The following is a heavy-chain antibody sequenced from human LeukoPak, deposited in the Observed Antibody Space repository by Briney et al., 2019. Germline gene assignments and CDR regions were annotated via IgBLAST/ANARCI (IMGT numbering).Heavy chain of an antibody. V-gene: IGHV1-69*05. D-gene: IGHD3-10*01. Sequence: SVKVSCKASGGTFSSYAISRVRQAPGQGLEWMGRIIPIFGTANYAQKFQARVTITTDESTSTAYMELSSLRSEDTAVYYCAHSPYYYGSGSHPPGYWGQGTLVTVSS. CDR3: AHSPYYYGSGSHPPGY. J-gene: IGHJ4*02. CDR1: GGTFSSYA. CDR2: IIPIFGTA.